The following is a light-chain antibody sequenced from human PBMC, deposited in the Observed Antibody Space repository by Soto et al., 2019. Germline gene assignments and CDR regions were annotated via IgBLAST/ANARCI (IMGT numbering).Light chain of an antibody. CDR3: QQYKSFWT. V-gene: IGKV1-5*01. CDR1: QSISSW. Sequence: DIQMTQSPSSLSASVVDRVTITCRASQSISSWLAWYQQKPGKAPKLLIYDASSLESGVPSRFSGSGSGTEFTLTISSLQSEDFATYYCQQYKSFWTFGQGTKVDIK. CDR2: DAS. J-gene: IGKJ1*01.